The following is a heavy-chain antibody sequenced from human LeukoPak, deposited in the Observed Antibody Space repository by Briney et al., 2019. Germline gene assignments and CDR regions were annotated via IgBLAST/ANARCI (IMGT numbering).Heavy chain of an antibody. CDR2: IYYSGST. CDR3: ARVFIRILFWSGYPHGWFDP. Sequence: SETLSLTCTVSGGSISSYYWSWIRQPPGKGLEWIGYIYYSGSTNYNPSLKSRVTISVDTSKNQFSLKLSSVTAADTAVYYCARVFIRILFWSGYPHGWFDPWGQGTLVTVSS. V-gene: IGHV4-59*12. CDR1: GGSISSYY. J-gene: IGHJ5*02. D-gene: IGHD3-3*01.